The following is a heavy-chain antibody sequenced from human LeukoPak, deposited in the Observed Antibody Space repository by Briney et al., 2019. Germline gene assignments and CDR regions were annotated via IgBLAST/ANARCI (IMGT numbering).Heavy chain of an antibody. CDR3: ARGRSLGSPFDY. D-gene: IGHD3-16*01. V-gene: IGHV3-30*04. J-gene: IGHJ4*02. CDR1: GFTFSSYA. CDR2: ISYDGSNK. Sequence: GGSLRLSCAASGFTFSSYAMHWVRQAPGKGLEWVAVISYDGSNKYYADSVKGRFTISRDNSKNTLYLQRNSLRAEDTAVYYCARGRSLGSPFDYWGQGTLVTVSS.